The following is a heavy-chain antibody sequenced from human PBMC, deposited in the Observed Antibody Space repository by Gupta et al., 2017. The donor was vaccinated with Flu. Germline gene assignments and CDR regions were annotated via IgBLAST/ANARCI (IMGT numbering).Heavy chain of an antibody. CDR3: TTIGLWGF. Sequence: EVQLVESGGGLVKPGGSLRLSCEASGFTFTNARMSWVRQAPGKGLDWVGRIKSETDVGTTDYAAPVKGRFTISRDDSKNTLYLQMNNLKTEDTAVYYCTTIGLWGFWGQGALVTVSS. CDR2: IKSETDVGTT. V-gene: IGHV3-15*01. CDR1: GFTFTNAR. D-gene: IGHD4/OR15-4a*01. J-gene: IGHJ4*02.